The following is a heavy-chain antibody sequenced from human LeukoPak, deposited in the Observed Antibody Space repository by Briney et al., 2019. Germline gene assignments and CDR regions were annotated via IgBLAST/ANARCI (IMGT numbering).Heavy chain of an antibody. CDR2: ISSSSSYI. V-gene: IGHV3-21*01. D-gene: IGHD3-22*01. J-gene: IGHJ5*02. Sequence: PGGSLRLSCAASGFTFSSYSMNWVRQAPGKGLEWVSSISSSSSYIYYADSVKGRFTISRDNAKNSLYLQMNSLRAEDTAVYYCARDTPTYYYVSSGWFDPWGQGTLVTVSS. CDR3: ARDTPTYYYVSSGWFDP. CDR1: GFTFSSYS.